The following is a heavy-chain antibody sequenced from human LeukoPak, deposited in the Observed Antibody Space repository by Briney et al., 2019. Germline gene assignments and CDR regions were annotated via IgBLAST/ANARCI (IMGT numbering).Heavy chain of an antibody. CDR2: ISDNGGRT. J-gene: IGHJ4*02. CDR3: ASKLVTVTTADFDY. D-gene: IGHD4-17*01. CDR1: GFTFSSYG. V-gene: IGHV3-23*01. Sequence: PGGSLRLSCAASGFTFSSYGMTWVRQAPGKGLEWVSAISDNGGRTFYADSVKGRFTISRDNSRNTLFLQMNSLRADDTAVYYCASKLVTVTTADFDYWGQGTLVTVSS.